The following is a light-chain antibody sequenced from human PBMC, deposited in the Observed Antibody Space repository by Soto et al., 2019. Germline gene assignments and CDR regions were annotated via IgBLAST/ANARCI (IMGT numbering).Light chain of an antibody. V-gene: IGLV2-11*01. Sequence: QSVLTQPRSVSGSPGQSVTISCTGTSSDVGGYNFVSWYQHYPGKAPKLMIYDVSKWPSGVPDRFSGSKSGNTASLTISGLQAEDEAEYYCCSYAGRYTWVFGTGTKLTVL. CDR1: SSDVGGYNF. CDR2: DVS. CDR3: CSYAGRYTWV. J-gene: IGLJ1*01.